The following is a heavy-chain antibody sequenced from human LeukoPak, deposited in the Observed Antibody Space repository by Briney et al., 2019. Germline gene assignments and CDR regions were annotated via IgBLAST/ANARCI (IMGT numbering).Heavy chain of an antibody. V-gene: IGHV3-23*01. CDR2: ISGSGGST. D-gene: IGHD2-2*01. CDR3: AKDRSIVVVPAAIDPFDP. Sequence: HTGGSLRLSCAASGFTFSSYAMSWVRQAPGKGLEWVSAISGSGGSTYYADSVKGRFTISRDNSKNTLYLQMNSLRAEDTAVCYCAKDRSIVVVPAAIDPFDPWGQGTLVTVSS. J-gene: IGHJ5*02. CDR1: GFTFSSYA.